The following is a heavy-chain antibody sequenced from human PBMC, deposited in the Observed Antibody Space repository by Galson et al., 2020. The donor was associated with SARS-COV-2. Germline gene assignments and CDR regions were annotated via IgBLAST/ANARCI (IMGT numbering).Heavy chain of an antibody. J-gene: IGHJ4*01. D-gene: IGHD3-22*01. CDR1: GFTVTNTY. CDR2: IYSGGST. CDR3: ARGVVGGGDYFDY. V-gene: IGHV3-53*01. Sequence: GESLKISCAASGFTVTNTYMIWVRQAPGKGLEWVSVIYSGGSTYYADSVKGRFTISRDKSKNTLNLQMNGLTAEDTAVYYCARGVVGGGDYFDYWGHGTPVTVSS.